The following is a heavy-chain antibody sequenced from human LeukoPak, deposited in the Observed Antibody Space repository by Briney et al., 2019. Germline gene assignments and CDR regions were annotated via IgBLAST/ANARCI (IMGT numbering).Heavy chain of an antibody. V-gene: IGHV4-39*07. CDR1: GGSISSSSYY. J-gene: IGHJ4*02. D-gene: IGHD3-10*01. CDR3: ARGDYYGSGSYGG. CDR2: IYYSGST. Sequence: SETLSLTCTVSGGSISSSSYYWGWIRQPPGKGLEWIGSIYYSGSTYYNPSLKSRVTISVDTSKNQFSLKLSSVAAADTAVYYCARGDYYGSGSYGGRGQGTLVTVSS.